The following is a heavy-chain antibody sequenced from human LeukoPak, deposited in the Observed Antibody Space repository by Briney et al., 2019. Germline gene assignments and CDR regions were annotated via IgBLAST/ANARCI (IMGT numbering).Heavy chain of an antibody. CDR3: ARLRSSSWPDY. Sequence: GGSLRLSCAASGFNFDHAEMTWVRQAPGKGLQWIAYISNGGSTIHYADSVKGRFTISRDNSKNTLYLQMNSLRAEDTAVYYCARLRSSSWPDYWGQGTLVTVSS. CDR1: GFNFDHAE. D-gene: IGHD6-13*01. V-gene: IGHV3-48*03. J-gene: IGHJ4*02. CDR2: ISNGGSTI.